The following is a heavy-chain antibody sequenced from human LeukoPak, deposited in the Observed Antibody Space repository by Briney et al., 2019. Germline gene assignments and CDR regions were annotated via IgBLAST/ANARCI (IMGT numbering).Heavy chain of an antibody. V-gene: IGHV5-10-1*01. CDR3: AATTHSGWYYFHY. CDR2: IDPSDSYT. D-gene: IGHD6-19*01. Sequence: GEFLKISCKGSGYSFTSYWISWVRLMPGKGLEWMGRIDPSDSYTKYSPSFQGHVTISADKSISTAYVQWSSLKASDTAMFYCAATTHSGWYYFHYWGQGTLVTVSS. CDR1: GYSFTSYW. J-gene: IGHJ4*02.